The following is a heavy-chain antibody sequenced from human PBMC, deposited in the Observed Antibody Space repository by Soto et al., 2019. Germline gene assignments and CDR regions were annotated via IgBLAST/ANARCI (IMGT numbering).Heavy chain of an antibody. CDR3: AREGIVGATVYYGMDV. Sequence: GSLRLSCAASGFTFSSYAMHWVRQAPGKGLEWVAVISYDGSNKYYADSVKGRFTISRDNSKNTLYLQMNSLRAEDTAVYYCAREGIVGATVYYGMDVWGQGTTVTVSS. V-gene: IGHV3-30-3*01. D-gene: IGHD1-26*01. CDR1: GFTFSSYA. J-gene: IGHJ6*02. CDR2: ISYDGSNK.